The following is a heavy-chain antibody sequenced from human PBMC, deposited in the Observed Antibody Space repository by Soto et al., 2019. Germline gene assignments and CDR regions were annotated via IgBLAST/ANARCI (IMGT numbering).Heavy chain of an antibody. Sequence: SETLSLTCTVSGGSVSSGSYYWSWIRQPPGKGLEWIGYIYYSGSTNYNPSLKSRVTISVDTSKNQFSLKLSSVTAADTAVYYCARGGLITPVLLFDYWGQGTLVTVSS. CDR2: IYYSGST. CDR3: ARGGLITPVLLFDY. J-gene: IGHJ4*02. CDR1: GGSVSSGSYY. V-gene: IGHV4-61*01. D-gene: IGHD3-10*01.